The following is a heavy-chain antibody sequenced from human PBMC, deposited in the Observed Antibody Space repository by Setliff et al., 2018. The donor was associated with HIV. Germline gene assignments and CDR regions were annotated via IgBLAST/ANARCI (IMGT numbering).Heavy chain of an antibody. J-gene: IGHJ6*03. CDR3: AREGTHYYDSSGFFSHYYYMDV. D-gene: IGHD3-22*01. CDR2: IYYSGST. V-gene: IGHV4-59*11. CDR1: GGSIGGHY. Sequence: PSETLSLTCTVSGGSIGGHYWSWIRQPPGKGLEWIGYIYYSGSTNYNPSLKSRVTISVDTSKNQFSLKLSSVTAADTAVYYCAREGTHYYDSSGFFSHYYYMDVWGKGTTVTVSS.